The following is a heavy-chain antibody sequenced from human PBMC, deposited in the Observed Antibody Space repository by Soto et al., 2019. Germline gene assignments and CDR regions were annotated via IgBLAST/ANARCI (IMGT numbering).Heavy chain of an antibody. J-gene: IGHJ6*02. CDR3: AREPHIYYYYGMDV. CDR1: GDSSVSSSSYY. Sequence: SETLSLTCTVSGDSSVSSSSYYWGWIRQPLGKGLEWIGSIYYTGNTFYSPSFRSRLTISVDTSKSQFSLKLRSVTAADTATYYCAREPHIYYYYGMDVWGQGTTVTVSS. CDR2: IYYTGNT. V-gene: IGHV4-39*02. D-gene: IGHD2-21*01.